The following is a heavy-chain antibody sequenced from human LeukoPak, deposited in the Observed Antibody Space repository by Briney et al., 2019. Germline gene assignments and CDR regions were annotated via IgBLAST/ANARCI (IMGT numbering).Heavy chain of an antibody. Sequence: GGSLRLSCVASGVTFSSYIMNWVRQAPGKGLEWVSSISRAGDYTYSEDSVQGRFTISRDNAKDSLYLQLNSLRAEDTAIYYCARDLMAVAGTGFDYWGQGALVTVSS. CDR1: GVTFSSYI. J-gene: IGHJ4*02. V-gene: IGHV3-21*01. D-gene: IGHD6-19*01. CDR2: ISRAGDYT. CDR3: ARDLMAVAGTGFDY.